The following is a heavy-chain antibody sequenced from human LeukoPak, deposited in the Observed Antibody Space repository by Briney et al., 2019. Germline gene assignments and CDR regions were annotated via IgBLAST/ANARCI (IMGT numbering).Heavy chain of an antibody. D-gene: IGHD6-13*01. CDR2: ISWEGEST. Sequence: PGGSLRLSCAASGFTFDNHMMNWVRQAPGKGLEWVSLISWEGESTYYGDSVKGRFTISRDNSKNTMYLQMNNLRAEDTAVYYCAKDKDNNTWSYYFDYWGQGTLVTVSS. J-gene: IGHJ4*02. CDR3: AKDKDNNTWSYYFDY. V-gene: IGHV3-43*01. CDR1: GFTFDNHM.